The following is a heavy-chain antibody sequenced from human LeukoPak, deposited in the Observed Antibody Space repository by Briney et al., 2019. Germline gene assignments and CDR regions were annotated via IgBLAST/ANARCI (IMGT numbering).Heavy chain of an antibody. Sequence: GGSLRLSCAASGFTFSDYYMTWIRQAPGKGLEWISYISTSAGTIYYADSVKGRFTISRDNAKNSLYLQMNSLRAEDTAVYYCARDAIDGSGFDFDYWGQGTLVTVSS. CDR1: GFTFSDYY. D-gene: IGHD3-22*01. J-gene: IGHJ4*02. V-gene: IGHV3-11*01. CDR2: ISTSAGTI. CDR3: ARDAIDGSGFDFDY.